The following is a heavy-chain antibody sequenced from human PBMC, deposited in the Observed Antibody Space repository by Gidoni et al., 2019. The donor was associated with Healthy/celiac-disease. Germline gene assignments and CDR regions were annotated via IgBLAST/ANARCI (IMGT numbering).Heavy chain of an antibody. D-gene: IGHD3-16*02. Sequence: QVQLVESGGGLVKPGGSLRLSCAASGFTFSDYYMSWIRQAPGKGLEWVSYISSSSSYTNYADSVKGRFTISRDNAKNSLYLQMNSLRAEDTAVYYCARGTITFGGVIVVSGYLDDYWGQGTLVTVSS. CDR1: GFTFSDYY. V-gene: IGHV3-11*05. CDR2: ISSSSSYT. CDR3: ARGTITFGGVIVVSGYLDDY. J-gene: IGHJ4*02.